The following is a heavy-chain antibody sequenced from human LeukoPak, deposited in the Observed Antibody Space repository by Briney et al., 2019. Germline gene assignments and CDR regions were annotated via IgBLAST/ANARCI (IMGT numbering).Heavy chain of an antibody. CDR2: ISGSTRTT. Sequence: GGSLRLSCAASGFTFRLYSMNWVRQAPGKGLEWLSYISGSTRTTYDADSVKGRFSISRDNAKNSLYLQMNSLRAEDTAVYYCATGIRVGATSFDYWGQGTLVTVSS. D-gene: IGHD1-26*01. CDR1: GFTFRLYS. CDR3: ATGIRVGATSFDY. J-gene: IGHJ4*02. V-gene: IGHV3-48*04.